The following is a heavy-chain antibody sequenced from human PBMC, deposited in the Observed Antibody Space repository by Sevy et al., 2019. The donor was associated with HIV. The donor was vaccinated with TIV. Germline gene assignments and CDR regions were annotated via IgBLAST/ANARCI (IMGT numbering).Heavy chain of an antibody. V-gene: IGHV3-23*01. Sequence: GGSLRLSCAASGFTFSSYAMSWVRQAPGKGLEWVSAISGSGGSTYYADSVKGRFTISRDNSKNTLYLQMNSLRAEDTAVYYCAKDALRLGELSSAPSHWGQGTLVTVSS. D-gene: IGHD3-16*02. CDR1: GFTFSSYA. CDR2: ISGSGGST. CDR3: AKDALRLGELSSAPSH. J-gene: IGHJ1*01.